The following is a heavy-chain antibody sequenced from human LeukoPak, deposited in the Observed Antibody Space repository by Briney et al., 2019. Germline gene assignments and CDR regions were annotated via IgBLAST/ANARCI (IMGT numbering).Heavy chain of an antibody. CDR1: GGSISSYY. CDR2: FYYSGSS. J-gene: IGHJ4*02. Sequence: SETLSLTCTVPGGSISSYYWSWIRQPPGKGLEWIGYFYYSGSSNFNPSLKSRVTISVDTSKNQFSLKLSSVTAADTAVYYCARGGRIAAAGFDYWGQGTLVTVSS. CDR3: ARGGRIAAAGFDY. V-gene: IGHV4-59*01. D-gene: IGHD6-13*01.